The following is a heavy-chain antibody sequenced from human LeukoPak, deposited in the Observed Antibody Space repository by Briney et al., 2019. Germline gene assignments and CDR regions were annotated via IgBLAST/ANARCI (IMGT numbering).Heavy chain of an antibody. V-gene: IGHV4-4*07. J-gene: IGHJ6*02. CDR3: ARVGYYGSGMPTADYYYYYGMDV. Sequence: SETLSLTCTVSGGSISSYYWSWIRQPAGKGLEWIGRIYTSGSTNYNPSLKSRATISVDTSKNQFSLKLSSVTAADTAVYYCARVGYYGSGMPTADYYYYYGMDVWGQGTTVTVSS. CDR1: GGSISSYY. D-gene: IGHD3-10*01. CDR2: IYTSGST.